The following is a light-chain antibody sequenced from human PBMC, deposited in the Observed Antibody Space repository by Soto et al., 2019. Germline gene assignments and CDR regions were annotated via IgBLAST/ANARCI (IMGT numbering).Light chain of an antibody. Sequence: DIQMTQSPSSLSASVGYRVTITCRASQSISSYLNWYQQKPGKAPKLLIYAASSLQSGVPSRFSGSGSGTDFTLTISSLQPEDFATYYCQQSYSTPITFGQGTRLENK. V-gene: IGKV1-39*01. CDR3: QQSYSTPIT. CDR1: QSISSY. J-gene: IGKJ5*01. CDR2: AAS.